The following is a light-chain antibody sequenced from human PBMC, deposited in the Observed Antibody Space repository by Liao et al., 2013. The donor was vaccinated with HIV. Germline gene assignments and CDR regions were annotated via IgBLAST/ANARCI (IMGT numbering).Light chain of an antibody. CDR1: DIGSKS. J-gene: IGLJ2*01. CDR2: FDS. V-gene: IGLV3-21*01. CDR3: QTWDNTFVA. Sequence: SYVLTQPPSVSVAPGKTARITCGGEDIGSKSVHWYHQKPGQAPVLVIYFDSDRPSGIPERFSGSNSGNTATLTISRVEAGDEADYYCQTWDNTFVAFGGGTRLTVL.